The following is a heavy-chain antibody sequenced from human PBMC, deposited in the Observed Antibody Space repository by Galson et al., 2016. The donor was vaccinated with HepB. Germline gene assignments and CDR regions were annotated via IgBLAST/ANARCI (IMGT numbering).Heavy chain of an antibody. CDR1: GYTFTSHD. J-gene: IGHJ4*02. V-gene: IGHV1-8*01. Sequence: SVKVSCKASGYTFTSHDFIWVRQATGQGLEWVGWMNPNSGNNDYAQTSQGRITMTRNTSISTGYMELSGLRFEDTAVYYCARVVFSIGRGRPSYYFDYWGQGTLVTVSS. CDR2: MNPNSGNN. CDR3: ARVVFSIGRGRPSYYFDY. D-gene: IGHD3-10*01.